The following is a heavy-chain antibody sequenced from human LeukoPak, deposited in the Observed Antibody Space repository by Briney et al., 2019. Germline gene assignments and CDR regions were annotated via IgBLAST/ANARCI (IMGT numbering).Heavy chain of an antibody. CDR1: GFTFSNAW. D-gene: IGHD2-8*01. J-gene: IGHJ3*02. V-gene: IGHV3-15*01. CDR3: TTGKDIDLMAYHDAFDI. CDR2: IKSKTDGGTT. Sequence: AGGSLRLSCAASGFTFSNAWMSWVRQAPGKGLEWVGRIKSKTDGGTTDYAAPVKGRFTISRDDSKNTVYLQMNSLKTEDTALYYCTTGKDIDLMAYHDAFDIWGQGTMVTVSS.